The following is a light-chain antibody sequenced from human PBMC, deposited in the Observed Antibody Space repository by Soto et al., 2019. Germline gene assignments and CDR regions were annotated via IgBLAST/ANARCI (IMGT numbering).Light chain of an antibody. CDR2: EVS. CDR1: SSDVGGYNS. V-gene: IGLV2-14*03. CDR3: SSYTSTSGYV. Sequence: QSALAQPASVSGSPGQSITVSCTGTSSDVGGYNSVSWYQQHPGKPPKLIIYEVSNRPSGVSDRFSGSKSGNTASLTISGLQAEDEADYYCSSYTSTSGYVFATGTKSPS. J-gene: IGLJ1*01.